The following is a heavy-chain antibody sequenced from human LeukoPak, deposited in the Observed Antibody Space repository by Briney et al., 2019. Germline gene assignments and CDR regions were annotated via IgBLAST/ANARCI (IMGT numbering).Heavy chain of an antibody. CDR2: FDPEDGET. J-gene: IGHJ4*02. CDR1: GYTLTELS. D-gene: IGHD6-13*01. CDR3: ATGYSSSWYYYFDY. V-gene: IGHV1-24*01. Sequence: ASAKVSCKVSGYTLTELSMHWVRQAPGKGLEWMGGFDPEDGETIYAQKFQGRVTMTEDTSTDTAYMELSSLRSEDTAVYYCATGYSSSWYYYFDYWGQGTLVTVSS.